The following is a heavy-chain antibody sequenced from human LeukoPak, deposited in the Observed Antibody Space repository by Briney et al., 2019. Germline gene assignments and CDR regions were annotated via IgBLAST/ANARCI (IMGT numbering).Heavy chain of an antibody. Sequence: ASVKVSCTASGYTFTNYYMHWVRQAPGQGLEWMGIINPSGGSTSYAQKFQGRVTMTRDTSTSTVYMELSSLRSGDTAVYYCARVHVGGRYYFDYWGQGTLVTVSS. D-gene: IGHD3-16*01. CDR1: GYTFTNYY. V-gene: IGHV1-46*01. J-gene: IGHJ4*02. CDR2: INPSGGST. CDR3: ARVHVGGRYYFDY.